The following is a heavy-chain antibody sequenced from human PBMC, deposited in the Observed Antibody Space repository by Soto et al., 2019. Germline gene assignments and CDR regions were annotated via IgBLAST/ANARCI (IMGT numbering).Heavy chain of an antibody. J-gene: IGHJ4*02. D-gene: IGHD3-10*01. CDR3: ASSYGSGYRAFDY. V-gene: IGHV1-69*02. CDR2: VNPIVSMS. Sequence: QVQLVQSGAEVKRPGSSVKVSCKASGDTFNFYSINWVRQAPGLGLEWMGRVNPIVSMSNYAQKFQGRVTMTADKSTGTAYMELSSRRSEATAIYYCASSYGSGYRAFDYWGQGALFTVSS. CDR1: GDTFNFYS.